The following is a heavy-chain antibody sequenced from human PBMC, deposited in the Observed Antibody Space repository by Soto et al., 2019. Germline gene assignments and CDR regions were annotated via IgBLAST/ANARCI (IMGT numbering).Heavy chain of an antibody. J-gene: IGHJ5*02. Sequence: QITLKESGPTLVKPTETLTLTCSFSGISLTTSGVGVGWIRQPPGKALEWLAVVYWNDDKRYRPSLRSRLTITKDTSKNQVVLTMTNMDPVDTATYYCVHRVTSAYSQKKYNSWYVSYWFDPWGQGTLVTVSS. V-gene: IGHV2-5*01. D-gene: IGHD6-6*01. CDR1: GISLTTSGVG. CDR3: VHRVTSAYSQKKYNSWYVSYWFDP. CDR2: VYWNDDK.